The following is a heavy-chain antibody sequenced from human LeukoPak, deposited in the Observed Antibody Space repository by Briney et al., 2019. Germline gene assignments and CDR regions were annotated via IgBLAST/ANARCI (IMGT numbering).Heavy chain of an antibody. J-gene: IGHJ4*02. CDR1: GYTLTELS. CDR2: FDPEDGET. V-gene: IGHV1-24*01. D-gene: IGHD3-10*01. CDR3: ATVSRVDYYGSGSYY. Sequence: ASVKVSCKVSGYTLTELSMHWVRQAPGKGLEWMGGFDPEDGETIYAQKFQGRVTMTEDTSTDTAYMELSSLRSEDTAVYYCATVSRVDYYGSGSYYWGREPWSPSPQ.